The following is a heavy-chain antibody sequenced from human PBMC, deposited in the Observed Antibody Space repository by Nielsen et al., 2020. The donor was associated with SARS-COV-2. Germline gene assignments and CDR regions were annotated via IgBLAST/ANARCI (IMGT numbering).Heavy chain of an antibody. V-gene: IGHV3-53*05. CDR1: GFTVSSNY. CDR3: ANGGAGPEDYDYGMDV. CDR2: IYSGGST. J-gene: IGHJ6*02. D-gene: IGHD4-23*01. Sequence: GESLKISCAASGFTVSSNYMSWVRQAPGKGLEWVSVIYSGGSTYYADSVKGRFTISRDNSKNSLYLQMNSLRAEDTALYYCANGGAGPEDYDYGMDVWGQGTTVTVSS.